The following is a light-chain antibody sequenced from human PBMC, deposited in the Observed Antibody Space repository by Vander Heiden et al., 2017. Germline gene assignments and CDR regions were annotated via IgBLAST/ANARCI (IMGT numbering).Light chain of an antibody. CDR1: SSDVGGYNY. CDR3: SSYAASYTYV. CDR2: DVT. V-gene: IGLV2-11*01. J-gene: IGLJ1*01. Sequence: QSALTQPRSVSGPPGQSVTISCTGTSSDVGGYNYVSWYQQHPGKAPKLMIYDVTKRPSGVPDRFSASKSRNTASLTISGLQVEDEADYYCSSYAASYTYVFGTGTKVTVL.